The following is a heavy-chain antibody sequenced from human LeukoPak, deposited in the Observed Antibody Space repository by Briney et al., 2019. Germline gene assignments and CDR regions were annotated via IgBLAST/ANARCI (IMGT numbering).Heavy chain of an antibody. CDR2: IYYSGST. V-gene: IGHV4-59*08. J-gene: IGHJ4*02. CDR3: ARGLTMVRGVVTYDY. CDR1: GGSISSYY. Sequence: PSETLSLTCTVSGGSISSYYCSRIRQPPGKGLEWIGYIYYSGSTNYNPSLKSRVTISVDTSKNQFSLKLSSVTAADTAVYYCARGLTMVRGVVTYDYWGQGTLVTVSS. D-gene: IGHD3-10*01.